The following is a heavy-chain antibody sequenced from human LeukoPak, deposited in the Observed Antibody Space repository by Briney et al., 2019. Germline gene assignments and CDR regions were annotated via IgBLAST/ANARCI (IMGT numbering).Heavy chain of an antibody. J-gene: IGHJ5*02. CDR3: ARDIRDYYNWFDP. CDR1: GVSISSGVFY. CDR2: IFYSGST. Sequence: PSQTLSLTCTLSGVSISSGVFYWSWTRHHPGGGVEWMGYIFYSGSTYYNPSLKSRVTISVDTSKNQFSLKLSSVTAADTAVYYCARDIRDYYNWFDPWGQGTLVTVSS. D-gene: IGHD2/OR15-2a*01. V-gene: IGHV4-31*03.